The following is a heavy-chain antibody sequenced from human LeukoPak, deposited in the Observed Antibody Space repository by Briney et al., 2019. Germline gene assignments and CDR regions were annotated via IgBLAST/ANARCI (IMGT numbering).Heavy chain of an antibody. Sequence: GGYLSLYCAASGFTFSSYWMLWLRHAPGKGWVWVSRIYPDGSTTNYADSVKGSFTISRDNAKNMLYLQMNSLRAEDTAVYYCVRDLRESDFRGQGTLVTVSS. CDR1: GFTFSSYW. CDR3: VRDLRESDF. CDR2: IYPDGSTT. J-gene: IGHJ4*02. V-gene: IGHV3-74*01.